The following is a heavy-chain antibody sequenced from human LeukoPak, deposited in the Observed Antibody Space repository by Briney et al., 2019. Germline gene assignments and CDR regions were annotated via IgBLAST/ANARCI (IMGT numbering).Heavy chain of an antibody. V-gene: IGHV4-39*07. CDR2: INHSGST. CDR3: ARVVHPRFLEWLSQKYYFDY. Sequence: SETLSLTCTVSGGSISSSSYYWSWSRQPPGKGLEWVGEINHSGSTNYNPSLNIRVTISRCTSKNQFSLKLSSVTAADTAVYYCARVVHPRFLEWLSQKYYFDYWGQGTLVTVSS. D-gene: IGHD3-3*01. J-gene: IGHJ4*02. CDR1: GGSISSSSYY.